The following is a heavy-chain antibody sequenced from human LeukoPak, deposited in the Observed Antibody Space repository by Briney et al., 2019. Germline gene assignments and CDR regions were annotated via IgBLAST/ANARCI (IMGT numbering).Heavy chain of an antibody. Sequence: SETLSLTCTVSGYSISSGYYCGWIRQPPGKGLEWIGSIYHSGSTYYNPSLKSRVTVSVDTSKNQFSLKLSSVTAADTAVYYCARDGCSSTSCREAFDIWGQGTMVTVSS. J-gene: IGHJ3*02. CDR3: ARDGCSSTSCREAFDI. D-gene: IGHD2-2*01. V-gene: IGHV4-38-2*02. CDR2: IYHSGST. CDR1: GYSISSGYY.